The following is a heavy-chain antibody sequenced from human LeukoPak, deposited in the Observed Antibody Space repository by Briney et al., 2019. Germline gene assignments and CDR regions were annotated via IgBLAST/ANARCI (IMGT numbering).Heavy chain of an antibody. V-gene: IGHV4-38-2*02. CDR3: ASICSGGSCHSGHRWFDP. CDR2: IYNSGST. D-gene: IGHD2-15*01. Sequence: SETLSLTCTVSGYSISSGYYWGWIRQPPGKGLEWIGNIYNSGSTYYNRSPKSRVTISVDTSKNQFSLKLSSVTAADTAVYYCASICSGGSCHSGHRWFDPWGQGTLVTVSS. CDR1: GYSISSGYY. J-gene: IGHJ5*02.